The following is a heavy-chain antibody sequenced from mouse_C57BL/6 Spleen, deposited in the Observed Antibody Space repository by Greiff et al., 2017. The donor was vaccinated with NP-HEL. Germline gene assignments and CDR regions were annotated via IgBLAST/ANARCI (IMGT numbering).Heavy chain of an antibody. CDR3: ARDDTMEYWYFDV. CDR2: ISDGGSYT. V-gene: IGHV5-4*01. J-gene: IGHJ1*03. D-gene: IGHD1-1*02. CDR1: GFTFSSYA. Sequence: EVNVVESGGGLVKPGGSLKLSCAASGFTFSSYAMSWVRQTPEKRLEWVATISDGGSYTYYPDNVKGRFTISRDNAKNNLYLQMSHLKSEDTAMYYCARDDTMEYWYFDVWGTGTTVTVSS.